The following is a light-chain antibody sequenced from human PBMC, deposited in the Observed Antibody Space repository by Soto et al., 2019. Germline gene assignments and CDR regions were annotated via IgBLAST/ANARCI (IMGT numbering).Light chain of an antibody. CDR2: GAS. V-gene: IGKV3-15*01. CDR1: RSVGSF. Sequence: EKVMTQSPATLSMSPGERATLSCRASRSVGSFLAWYQQKPGQAPRLLIYGASTRATGIPARFSGSGSGTELTLTISSLQSEDFAVYYCQQYTNWPSWTFGQGTKVE. J-gene: IGKJ1*01. CDR3: QQYTNWPSWT.